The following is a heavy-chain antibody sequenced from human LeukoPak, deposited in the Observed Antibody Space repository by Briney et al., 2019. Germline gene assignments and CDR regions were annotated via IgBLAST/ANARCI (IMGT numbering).Heavy chain of an antibody. D-gene: IGHD3-10*01. CDR3: ASYSCAFSWSYWICSYGMDG. J-gene: IGHJ6*04. Sequence: GGSLRLSCAASGFTFTSYRMNWVRQAPGKGLEWVSFICYSSSYIYYADSVKGRLTISRDNAKDNLYLQMNLQRTDVRAVYYCASYSCAFSWSYWICSYGMDGWGKGTTVTVSS. V-gene: IGHV3-21*03. CDR1: GFTFTSYR. CDR2: ICYSSSYI.